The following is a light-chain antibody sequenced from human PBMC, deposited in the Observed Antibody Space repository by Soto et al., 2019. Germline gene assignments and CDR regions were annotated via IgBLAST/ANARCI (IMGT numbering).Light chain of an antibody. CDR1: SSNIGSDS. Sequence: QSVLTQPPSASGTPGQRVTISYSGSSSNIGSDSVNWYQQLPGTAPKLLIYNNNQRPSGVPDRFSGSKSGTSASLAISGLQSEDEADYYCEAWDGSMNGWVFGGGNKVTVL. CDR2: NNN. J-gene: IGLJ3*02. CDR3: EAWDGSMNGWV. V-gene: IGLV1-44*01.